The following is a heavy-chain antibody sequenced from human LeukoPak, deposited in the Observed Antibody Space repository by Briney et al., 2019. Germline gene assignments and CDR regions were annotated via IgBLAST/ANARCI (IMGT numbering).Heavy chain of an antibody. CDR2: IFDSGGT. V-gene: IGHV4-39*01. CDR1: GVSIRSRSYY. D-gene: IGHD3-22*01. CDR3: ARAWADSSGYSPFDS. Sequence: SETLSLTSSVSGVSIRSRSYYWAWLRQPPGKGLEWIVNIFDSGGTSYNPSLKSRVTISVDTSKNQFSLRLSSVTAADTAVYYCARAWADSSGYSPFDSWGQGTLVTVSS. J-gene: IGHJ4*02.